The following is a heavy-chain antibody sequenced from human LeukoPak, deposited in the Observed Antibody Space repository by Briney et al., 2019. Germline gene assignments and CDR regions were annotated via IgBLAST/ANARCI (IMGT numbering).Heavy chain of an antibody. CDR1: GGTFSSYT. CDR3: AREAVVPAAIVGPFDY. Sequence: GASVKVSCKASGGTFSSYTISWVRQAPGQGLEWMGRIIPILGIANYAQKFQGRVTITADKSTSAAYMELSSLRSEDTAVYYCAREAVVPAAIVGPFDYWGQGTLVTVSS. J-gene: IGHJ4*02. CDR2: IIPILGIA. D-gene: IGHD2-2*01. V-gene: IGHV1-69*04.